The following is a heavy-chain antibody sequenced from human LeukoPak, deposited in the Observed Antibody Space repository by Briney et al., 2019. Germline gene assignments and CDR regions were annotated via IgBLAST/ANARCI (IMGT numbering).Heavy chain of an antibody. CDR3: ARWVRGYDYGDY. CDR1: GYTFTSYA. Sequence: SVKVSCKASGYTFTSYAISWVRQAPGQGLEWMGGIIPIFGTANYAQKFQGRVTITADESTSTAYMELSSLRSEDTAVYYCARWVRGYDYGDYWGQGTLVTVSS. V-gene: IGHV1-69*13. CDR2: IIPIFGTA. D-gene: IGHD1-1*01. J-gene: IGHJ4*02.